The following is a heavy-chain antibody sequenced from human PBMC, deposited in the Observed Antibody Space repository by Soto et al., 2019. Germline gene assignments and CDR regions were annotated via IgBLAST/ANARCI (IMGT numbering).Heavy chain of an antibody. CDR3: ARVRYDRSGFDH. Sequence: QVQLQESGPGLVRPSGALSVTCAVSGDSISRSHWWSWVRQSPGKGLEWIGEISHSGITNYNPSLESRVTISGDKSTNQLSLKLTSVTAADTAVYYCARVRYDRSGFDHWGQGTLVSVSS. J-gene: IGHJ4*02. V-gene: IGHV4-4*02. CDR2: ISHSGIT. D-gene: IGHD3-22*01. CDR1: GDSISRSHW.